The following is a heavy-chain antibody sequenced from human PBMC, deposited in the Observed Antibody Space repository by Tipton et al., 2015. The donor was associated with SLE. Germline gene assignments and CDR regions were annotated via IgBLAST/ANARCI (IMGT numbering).Heavy chain of an antibody. CDR3: ASGGSWFDY. V-gene: IGHV3-9*01. CDR1: GFTFDDYA. J-gene: IGHJ4*02. D-gene: IGHD6-13*01. Sequence: SLRLSCAASGFTFDDYAMHWVRQAPGKGLEWVSGISWNSGSIGYADSVKGRFTISGDNAKNSLYLQMNSLRAEDTALYYCASGGSWFDYWGQGTLVTVSS. CDR2: ISWNSGSI.